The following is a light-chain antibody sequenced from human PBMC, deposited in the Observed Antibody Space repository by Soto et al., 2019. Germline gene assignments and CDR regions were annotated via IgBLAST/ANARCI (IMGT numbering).Light chain of an antibody. CDR3: QQYHNWPIT. J-gene: IGKJ5*01. CDR2: DAS. Sequence: EIVMTQSPVTLSLSPGERATLSCRASQSVSSNLAWHQQRPGQAPRLLIYDASTRATGISARFSGSGSGTEFTLTISSLQSEDFAVYYCQQYHNWPITFGQGTRLEIK. V-gene: IGKV3-15*01. CDR1: QSVSSN.